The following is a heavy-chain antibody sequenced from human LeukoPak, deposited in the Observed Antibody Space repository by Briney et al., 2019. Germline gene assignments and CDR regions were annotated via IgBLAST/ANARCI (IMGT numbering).Heavy chain of an antibody. V-gene: IGHV1-69*13. CDR2: IIPIFGTA. CDR1: GGTFSSYA. CDR3: ATCRNTYYYDMPPPLLDAFDI. Sequence: GASVKVSCKASGGTFSSYAISWVRQAPGQGLEWMGGIIPIFGTANYAQKFQGRVTITADESTSTAYMELSSLRSEDTAVYYCATCRNTYYYDMPPPLLDAFDIWGQGTMVTVSS. D-gene: IGHD3-22*01. J-gene: IGHJ3*02.